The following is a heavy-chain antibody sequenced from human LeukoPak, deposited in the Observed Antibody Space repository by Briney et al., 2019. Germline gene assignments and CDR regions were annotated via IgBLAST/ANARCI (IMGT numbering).Heavy chain of an antibody. Sequence: SVKVSCKASGYTFTSYDINWVRQATGQGLEWMGWMNPNSGNTGYAQKFQGRVTMTRNTSISTAYMELSSLRSEDTAVYYCARGILYYYGSGSYYPLDYWGQGTLVTVSS. CDR3: ARGILYYYGSGSYYPLDY. D-gene: IGHD3-10*01. CDR2: MNPNSGNT. V-gene: IGHV1-8*01. J-gene: IGHJ4*02. CDR1: GYTFTSYD.